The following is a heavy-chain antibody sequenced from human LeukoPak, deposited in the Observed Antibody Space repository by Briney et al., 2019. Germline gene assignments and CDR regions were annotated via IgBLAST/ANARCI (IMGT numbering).Heavy chain of an antibody. CDR3: ASRGVGAALDY. CDR1: DGSISSYY. CDR2: IYYSGST. Sequence: PSETLSLTCAVSDGSISSYYWSWIRQPPGKGLEWIGYIYYSGSTNYNPSLKSRVTISVDTSKNQFSLKLSSVTAADTAVYYCASRGVGAALDYWGQGTLVTVSS. D-gene: IGHD1-26*01. V-gene: IGHV4-59*01. J-gene: IGHJ4*02.